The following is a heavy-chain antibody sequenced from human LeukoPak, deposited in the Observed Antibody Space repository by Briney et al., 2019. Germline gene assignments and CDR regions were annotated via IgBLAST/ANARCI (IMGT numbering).Heavy chain of an antibody. CDR2: IYHSGST. Sequence: SETLSLTCTVSGYSISSGYYWGWIRQPPGKGLEWIGSIYHSGSTYYNPSLKSRVTISVDTSKNQFSLKLSSVTAADTAVYYCAKDRRSGTYLFDYWGQGTLVTVSS. CDR1: GYSISSGYY. J-gene: IGHJ4*02. V-gene: IGHV4-38-2*02. CDR3: AKDRRSGTYLFDY. D-gene: IGHD1-26*01.